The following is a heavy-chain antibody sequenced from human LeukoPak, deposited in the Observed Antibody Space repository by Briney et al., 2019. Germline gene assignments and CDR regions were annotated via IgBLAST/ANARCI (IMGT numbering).Heavy chain of an antibody. CDR2: LSYDGNNE. CDR1: GFTISSYG. Sequence: GGSLRLSCAASGFTISSYGMHWVRLAPGKGLEWVAVLSYDGNNEYYADSVKGRFTISRDNSKNTLYLQMNSLRAEDTAVYYCAKVGGYCRSTSCSGFDYWGQGTLVTVSS. CDR3: AKVGGYCRSTSCSGFDY. V-gene: IGHV3-30*18. D-gene: IGHD2-2*01. J-gene: IGHJ4*02.